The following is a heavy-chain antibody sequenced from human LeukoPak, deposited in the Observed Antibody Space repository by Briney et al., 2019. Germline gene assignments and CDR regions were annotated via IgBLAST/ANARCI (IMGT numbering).Heavy chain of an antibody. CDR3: AKARFYDLLTGFPPD. V-gene: IGHV3-23*01. Sequence: PGGSLRPSCAVFGFTFSSYAMSWVRQAPGKGLEWVSTISASGGSTYYADSVKGRFTISRDNSKNTLYLQMSSLRVEDTARYYCAKARFYDLLTGFPPDWGQGTLVTVSS. J-gene: IGHJ4*02. CDR1: GFTFSSYA. CDR2: ISASGGST. D-gene: IGHD3-9*01.